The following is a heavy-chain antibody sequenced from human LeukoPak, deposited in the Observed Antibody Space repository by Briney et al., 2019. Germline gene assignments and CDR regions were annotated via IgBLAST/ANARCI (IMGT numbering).Heavy chain of an antibody. D-gene: IGHD5-18*01. V-gene: IGHV4-59*08. CDR2: IYYSGST. CDR3: ARHQSWIQRFHYYYGMDV. J-gene: IGHJ6*02. CDR1: GGSISSYY. Sequence: SETLSLTCTVSGGSISSYYWSWIRQPPGKGLEWIGYIYYSGSTNYNPSLKSRVTISVDTSKNQFSLKLSSVTAADTAVYYCARHQSWIQRFHYYYGMDVWGQGTTVTVSS.